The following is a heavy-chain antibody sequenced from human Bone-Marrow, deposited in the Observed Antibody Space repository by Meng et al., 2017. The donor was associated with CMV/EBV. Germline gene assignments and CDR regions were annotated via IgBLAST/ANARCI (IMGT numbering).Heavy chain of an antibody. CDR2: IYSGGST. CDR1: GFTFNTYA. V-gene: IGHV3-53*01. CDR3: AREAVDYDFWSGPLDC. D-gene: IGHD3-3*01. J-gene: IGHJ4*02. Sequence: GESLKISCAASGFTFNTYAMHWVRQAPGKGLEWVSIIYSGGSTYYADSVKGRFTISRDNSKNTLYLQMNSLRAEDTAVYFCAREAVDYDFWSGPLDCWGQGTLVTVSS.